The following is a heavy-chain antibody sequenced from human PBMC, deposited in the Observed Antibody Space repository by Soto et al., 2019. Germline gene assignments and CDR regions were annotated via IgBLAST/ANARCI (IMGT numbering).Heavy chain of an antibody. CDR2: IYYSGST. J-gene: IGHJ4*02. Sequence: TLSLTCTVSGCSVSSVSYYWSWIRQPPGKGLEWIGYIYYSGSTNYNPSLKSRVTISVDTSKNQFSLKLSSVTAADTAVYYCARGFYDSSGYPGFDYWGQGTLVTVSS. CDR3: ARGFYDSSGYPGFDY. V-gene: IGHV4-61*01. CDR1: GCSVSSVSYY. D-gene: IGHD3-22*01.